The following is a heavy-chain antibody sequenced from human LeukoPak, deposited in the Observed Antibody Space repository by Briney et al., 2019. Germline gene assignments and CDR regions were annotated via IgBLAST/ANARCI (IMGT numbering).Heavy chain of an antibody. Sequence: ASETLSPTCAVYGGPFRGYYWSWIRQSPGKGLEWIGEINHSGNTNYNPSLKSRVTISVDTSKSQFSLKLSSVSAADTAVYYCAKVYSSSSRDAFDVWGPGTMVAVSS. V-gene: IGHV4-34*01. CDR1: GGPFRGYY. J-gene: IGHJ3*01. CDR3: AKVYSSSSRDAFDV. D-gene: IGHD6-6*01. CDR2: INHSGNT.